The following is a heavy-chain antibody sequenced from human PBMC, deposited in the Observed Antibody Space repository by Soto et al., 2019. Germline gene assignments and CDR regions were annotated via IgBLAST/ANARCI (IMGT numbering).Heavy chain of an antibody. Sequence: SGPTLVNPTQTLTLTCTFSGFSLSTSGMCVSWIRQPPGKALEWLALIDWDDDKYYSTSLKTRLTISKDTSKNQVVLTMTNMDPVDTATYYCPRPRIAAANSGGMDVWGQGTTVTVSS. CDR1: GFSLSTSGMC. CDR2: IDWDDDK. V-gene: IGHV2-70*01. CDR3: PRPRIAAANSGGMDV. D-gene: IGHD6-13*01. J-gene: IGHJ6*02.